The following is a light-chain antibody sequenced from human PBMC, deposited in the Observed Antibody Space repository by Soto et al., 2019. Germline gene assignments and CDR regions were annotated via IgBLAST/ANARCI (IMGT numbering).Light chain of an antibody. J-gene: IGLJ1*01. Sequence: QSALTQPASVSGSPGQSITISCTGTSSDVGGYNYVSWYQQHPGKAPKLMIYEVSNRPSGVSSRFSGSKSGNTASLTISGLQAEVEADYYCSSYRSSSSFVFGTGTKVTVL. V-gene: IGLV2-14*01. CDR1: SSDVGGYNY. CDR3: SSYRSSSSFV. CDR2: EVS.